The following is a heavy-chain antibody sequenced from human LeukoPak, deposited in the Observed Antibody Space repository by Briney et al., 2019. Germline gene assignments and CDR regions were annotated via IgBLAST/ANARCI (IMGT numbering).Heavy chain of an antibody. CDR3: AKDQGSYYYDSSAEAFDI. V-gene: IGHV3-23*01. CDR1: GFTFSSYA. D-gene: IGHD3-22*01. J-gene: IGHJ3*02. Sequence: PGGSLRLSCAASGFTFSSYAMSWVRQAPGKGLEWVSAISGSGGSTYYADSVKGRFTISRDNSKNTLYLQMDSLRAEDTAVYYCAKDQGSYYYDSSAEAFDIWGQGTMVTVSS. CDR2: ISGSGGST.